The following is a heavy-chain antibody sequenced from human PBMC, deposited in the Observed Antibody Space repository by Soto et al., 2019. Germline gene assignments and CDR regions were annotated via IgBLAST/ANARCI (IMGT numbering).Heavy chain of an antibody. V-gene: IGHV4-34*01. D-gene: IGHD2-15*01. CDR3: ARGISLDY. CDR2: INHSGST. Sequence: QVQLQQWGAGLLKPSETLSLTCAVYGGSFSGYYWSWIRQPPGKGLEWIGEINHSGSTNYNPSLKSRVTISVDTSKTQFSLKLSSVTAADTAVYYCARGISLDYWGQGTLVTVSS. CDR1: GGSFSGYY. J-gene: IGHJ4*02.